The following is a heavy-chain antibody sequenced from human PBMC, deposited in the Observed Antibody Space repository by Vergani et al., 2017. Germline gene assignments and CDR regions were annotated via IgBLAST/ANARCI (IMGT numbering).Heavy chain of an antibody. CDR1: GYTFTNYY. CDR2: INPSGGST. J-gene: IGHJ4*02. V-gene: IGHV1-46*03. CDR3: ARPHGDILPPDPRHLHH. Sequence: QVLLVQSGAEVKKPGASVRVSCKTSGYTFTNYYIHCVRQAPGQGFEWMGIINPSGGSTTYAQQFQGKLNMTRDTSTSTVYMDMSTLREEDTAVYYCARPHGDILPPDPRHLHHWGQGTLVTVSS.